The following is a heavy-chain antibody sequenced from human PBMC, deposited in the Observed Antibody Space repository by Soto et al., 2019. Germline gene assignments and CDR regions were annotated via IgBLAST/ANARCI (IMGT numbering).Heavy chain of an antibody. CDR2: IIPILGVP. CDR1: GGTFSSYT. CDR3: ARHQGYCGSFSCYAEWYFDL. J-gene: IGHJ2*01. V-gene: IGHV1-69*02. D-gene: IGHD2-2*01. Sequence: QVQLVQSGAEVKKPGSSVRVSCKASGGTFSSYTISWVRQAPGQGLEWMGRIIPILGVPHYAQKFQGRVTITADKSTSTAYMEMSSLRSEDTAVYYCARHQGYCGSFSCYAEWYFDLWGRGTLVTVSS.